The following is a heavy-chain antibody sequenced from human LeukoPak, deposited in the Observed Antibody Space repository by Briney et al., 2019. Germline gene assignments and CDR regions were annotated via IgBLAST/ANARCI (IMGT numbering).Heavy chain of an antibody. V-gene: IGHV3-49*04. J-gene: IGHJ6*03. Sequence: GGSLRLSCTASGFTFGDYAMSWVRQAPGKGLEWVGFIRSKAYGGTTEYAASVKGRFTISRDDSKSIAYLQMNSLKTEDTAVYYCTRTARGITIFGSYYYYMDVWGKGTTVTISS. CDR3: TRTARGITIFGSYYYYMDV. CDR2: IRSKAYGGTT. D-gene: IGHD3-3*01. CDR1: GFTFGDYA.